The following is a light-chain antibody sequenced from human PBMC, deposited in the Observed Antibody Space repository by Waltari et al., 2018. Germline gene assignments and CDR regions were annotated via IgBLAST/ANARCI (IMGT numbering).Light chain of an antibody. CDR2: GSS. CDR1: QSVSSN. J-gene: IGKJ1*01. CDR3: QHYVPSPPWT. Sequence: EIVLTQSPGTLSLSPGERATPSCRASQSVSSNLAWYQQKPGQAPRLLISGSSSRATGIPDRFSGSGSGTDFTLTISRLEPEDFAVYYCQHYVPSPPWTFGQGTKVEIK. V-gene: IGKV3-20*01.